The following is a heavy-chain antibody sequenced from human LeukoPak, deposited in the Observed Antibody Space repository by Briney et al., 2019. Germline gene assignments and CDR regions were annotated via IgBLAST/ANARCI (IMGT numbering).Heavy chain of an antibody. CDR3: ARDDRNSYYDY. V-gene: IGHV3-7*01. J-gene: IGHJ4*02. Sequence: PGGCLRLSCVGSGFTFSAYWMTWVRQAPGKGLEWVANIRDDGSDSYYVGSVKGRFTISRDNAKNSLYLQMNSLRAEDTAVYYCARDDRNSYYDYWGQGTLVTVSS. CDR2: IRDDGSDS. D-gene: IGHD2-21*01. CDR1: GFTFSAYW.